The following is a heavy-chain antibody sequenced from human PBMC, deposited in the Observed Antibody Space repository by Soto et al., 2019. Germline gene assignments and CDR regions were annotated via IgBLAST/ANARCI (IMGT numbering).Heavy chain of an antibody. D-gene: IGHD1-7*01. CDR3: ARGLSDLRSNWNYGKYYYYYYMDV. Sequence: SETLSLTCTVSGGSISSSSYYWGWIRQPPGKGLEWIGSIYYSGSTYYNPSLKSRVTISVDTSKNQFSLKLSSVTAADTAVYYCARGLSDLRSNWNYGKYYYYYYMDVWGKGTTVTVSS. CDR1: GGSISSSSYY. J-gene: IGHJ6*03. V-gene: IGHV4-39*01. CDR2: IYYSGST.